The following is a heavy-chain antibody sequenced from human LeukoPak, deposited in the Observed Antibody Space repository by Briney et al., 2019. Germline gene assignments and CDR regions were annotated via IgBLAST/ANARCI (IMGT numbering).Heavy chain of an antibody. CDR2: IYHSGST. CDR3: AKVKTGSFADPFDF. Sequence: SETLSLSCAVSGYSISSGYYWGWIRQPPGKGLEWIGNIYHSGSTYYNPSLETRVTISLDTSKNHFSLRMASVTAADTAIYYCAKVKTGSFADPFDFWGQGTLVTVSS. D-gene: IGHD1-26*01. J-gene: IGHJ4*02. V-gene: IGHV4-38-2*01. CDR1: GYSISSGYY.